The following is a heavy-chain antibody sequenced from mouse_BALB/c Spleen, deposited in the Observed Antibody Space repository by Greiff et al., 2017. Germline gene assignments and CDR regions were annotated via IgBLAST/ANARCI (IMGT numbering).Heavy chain of an antibody. D-gene: IGHD2-2*01. Sequence: DVKLVESGGGLVKPGGSLKLSCAASGFTFSSYAMSWVRQTPEKRLEWVASISSGGSTYYPDSVKGRFTISRDNARNILYLQMSSLRSEDTAMYYCARRVTTGYFDVWGAGTTVTVSS. V-gene: IGHV5-6-5*01. CDR3: ARRVTTGYFDV. CDR2: ISSGGST. J-gene: IGHJ1*01. CDR1: GFTFSSYA.